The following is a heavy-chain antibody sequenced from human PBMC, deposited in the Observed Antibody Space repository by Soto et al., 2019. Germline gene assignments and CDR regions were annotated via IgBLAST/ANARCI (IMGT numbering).Heavy chain of an antibody. Sequence: SETLSLTCTLSGASITYGGYSWSWIRQPPGKDLEWLGYISHLESTFYNPSFQSRLTLSIDGSKNQFSLKLASMTAADTAVYYCARGGGYDPFDYWGQGTLVTVSS. J-gene: IGHJ4*02. CDR3: ARGGGYDPFDY. CDR1: GASITYGGYS. D-gene: IGHD5-12*01. CDR2: ISHLEST. V-gene: IGHV4-30-2*01.